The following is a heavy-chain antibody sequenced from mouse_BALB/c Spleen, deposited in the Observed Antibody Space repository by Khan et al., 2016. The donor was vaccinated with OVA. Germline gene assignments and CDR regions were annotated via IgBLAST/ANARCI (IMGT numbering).Heavy chain of an antibody. V-gene: IGHV9-3-1*01. CDR1: GYTFTNYG. J-gene: IGHJ1*01. D-gene: IGHD6-1*01. CDR2: INTYTGEP. CDR3: ERSASYGFVDV. Sequence: QIQLVQSGPELKKPGETVKISCKASGYTFTNYGMNWVKQAPGKGLKWMGWINTYTGEPTYADDFKGRFVLSLETSADSAYWEINNLKNEDTATYVCERSASYGFVDVWGAGTTVTVPS.